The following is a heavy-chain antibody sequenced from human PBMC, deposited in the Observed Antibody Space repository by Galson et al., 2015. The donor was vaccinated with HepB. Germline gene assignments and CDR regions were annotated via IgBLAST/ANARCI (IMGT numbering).Heavy chain of an antibody. Sequence: SLRLSCAASGFTFNNYAMSWVRQASGRGLEWVSSIGSNGVNTYYTESVRGRFTVSRDNSKKTVSLQMNSLRAEDTAVYYCARESYGIGWNYFDYWGQGTLVTVSS. J-gene: IGHJ4*02. CDR3: ARESYGIGWNYFDY. D-gene: IGHD6-19*01. CDR2: IGSNGVNT. CDR1: GFTFNNYA. V-gene: IGHV3-23*01.